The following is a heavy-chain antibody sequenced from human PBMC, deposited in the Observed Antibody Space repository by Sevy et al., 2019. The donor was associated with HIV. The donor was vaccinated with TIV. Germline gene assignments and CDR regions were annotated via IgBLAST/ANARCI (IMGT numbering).Heavy chain of an antibody. V-gene: IGHV3-15*01. D-gene: IGHD3-10*01. CDR1: GFTFSNAW. Sequence: GGSLGLSCAASGFTFSNAWMSWVRQAPGKGLEWVGHIKSKTDGGTTDYAAPVKGSITISIDDSKNTLYMQMNSLKTEHTAIYYCTTDSKKRGLSALIDYWGQGTLVTVSS. J-gene: IGHJ4*02. CDR2: IKSKTDGGTT. CDR3: TTDSKKRGLSALIDY.